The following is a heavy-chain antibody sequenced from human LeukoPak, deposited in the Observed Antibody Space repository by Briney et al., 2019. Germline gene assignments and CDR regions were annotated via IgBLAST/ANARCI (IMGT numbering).Heavy chain of an antibody. CDR1: GGSFSGYY. CDR2: INHSGST. Sequence: SETLSHTCAVYGGSFSGYYWSWIRQPPGKGLEWIGEINHSGSTNYNPSLKSRVTTSVDTSKNQFSLKLSSVTAADTAVYYCARATGKYYYYYMDVWGKGTTVTVSS. CDR3: ARATGKYYYYYMDV. J-gene: IGHJ6*03. D-gene: IGHD4-11*01. V-gene: IGHV4-34*01.